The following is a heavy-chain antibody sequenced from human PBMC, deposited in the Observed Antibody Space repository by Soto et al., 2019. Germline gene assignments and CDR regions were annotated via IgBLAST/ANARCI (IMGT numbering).Heavy chain of an antibody. CDR2: ISYDGSNK. CDR1: GFTFSSYG. Sequence: SLRLSCAASGFTFSSYGMHWVRQAPGKGLEWVAVISYDGSNKYYADSVKGRFTISRDNSKNTLYLQMNSLRAEDTAVYYCAKDETTVVTPSLDYWGQGTLVTVSS. D-gene: IGHD4-17*01. CDR3: AKDETTVVTPSLDY. J-gene: IGHJ4*02. V-gene: IGHV3-30*18.